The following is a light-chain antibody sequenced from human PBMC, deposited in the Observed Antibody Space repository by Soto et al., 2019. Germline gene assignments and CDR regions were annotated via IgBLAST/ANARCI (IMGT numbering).Light chain of an antibody. CDR3: QQYNNWPPT. CDR1: QSLSSD. CDR2: GAS. Sequence: EMVMTQSPATLSVSPGERAIVSCRATQSLSSDLAWYQQRPGQAPRLLIFGASTSATGIPARFSGSGSGTEFTLSVSSLQSEDFAIYYCQQYNNWPPTFGQGTKLEIK. V-gene: IGKV3-15*01. J-gene: IGKJ2*01.